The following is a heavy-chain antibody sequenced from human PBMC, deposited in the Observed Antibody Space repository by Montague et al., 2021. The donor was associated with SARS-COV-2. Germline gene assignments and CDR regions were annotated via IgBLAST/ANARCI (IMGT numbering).Heavy chain of an antibody. D-gene: IGHD3-10*01. J-gene: IGHJ4*02. V-gene: IGHV4-39*01. CDR2: MYYSGST. CDR1: GGSISRSSYY. Sequence: SETLSLTCTVSGGSISRSSYYWGWIRQPPGKGLEWIGSMYYSGSTYYNASLKSRVTISVDTSKNQFSLKLNSVTAADTAVYYCARHGWNDSGSVHFDYWGQGTLVTVSS. CDR3: ARHGWNDSGSVHFDY.